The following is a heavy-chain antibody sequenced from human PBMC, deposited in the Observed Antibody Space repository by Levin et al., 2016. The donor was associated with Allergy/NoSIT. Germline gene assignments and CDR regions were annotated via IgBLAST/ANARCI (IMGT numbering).Heavy chain of an antibody. CDR2: FYSSGSP. D-gene: IGHD6-19*01. V-gene: IGHV4-39*01. J-gene: IGHJ4*02. Sequence: WIRQPPGKELEWIGSFYSSGSPYDNPSLKSRVTISIDTLKNQFSLKVRSVTAADTAVYYCTRHSRSQWLPDYWGQGTLVTVSS. CDR3: TRHSRSQWLPDY.